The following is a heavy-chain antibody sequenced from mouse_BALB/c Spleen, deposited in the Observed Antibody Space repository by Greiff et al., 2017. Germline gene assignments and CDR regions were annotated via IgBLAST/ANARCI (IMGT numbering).Heavy chain of an antibody. CDR1: GYTFTSYW. Sequence: QVQLQQPGAELVRPGASVKLSCKASGYTFTSYWINWVKQRPGQGLEWIGNIYPSDSYTNYNQKFKDKATLTVDKSSSTAYMQLSSPTSEDSAVYYCARPGDAMDYWGQGTSVTVSS. V-gene: IGHV1-69*02. J-gene: IGHJ4*01. CDR3: ARPGDAMDY. CDR2: IYPSDSYT.